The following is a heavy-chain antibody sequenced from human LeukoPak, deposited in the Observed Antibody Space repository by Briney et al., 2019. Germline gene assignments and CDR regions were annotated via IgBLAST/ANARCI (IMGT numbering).Heavy chain of an antibody. J-gene: IGHJ4*02. V-gene: IGHV4-59*10. CDR2: IYTSGST. CDR1: GGSFSGYY. Sequence: SETLSLTCAVYGGSFSGYYWSWIRRPAGKGLEWIGRIYTSGSTNYNPSLKSRVTMSVGTSKNQFSLKLSSVTAADTAVYYCARGEFDFDYWGQGTLVTVSS. CDR3: ARGEFDFDY. D-gene: IGHD3-10*01.